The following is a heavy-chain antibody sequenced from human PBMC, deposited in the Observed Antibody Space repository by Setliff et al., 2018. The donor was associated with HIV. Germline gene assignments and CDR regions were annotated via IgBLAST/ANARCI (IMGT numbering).Heavy chain of an antibody. CDR3: ARESPSSSWFYFDF. CDR2: IYTSGST. D-gene: IGHD6-13*01. V-gene: IGHV4-4*07. Sequence: SETLSLTCTVSGGSISGYSWCWIRQPAGTGLEWIGRIYTSGSTNYNPSLKRRVTMSVDTSKNQFSLTLSSVTAADTAMYYCARESPSSSWFYFDFWGQGTLVTVSS. CDR1: GGSISGYS. J-gene: IGHJ4*02.